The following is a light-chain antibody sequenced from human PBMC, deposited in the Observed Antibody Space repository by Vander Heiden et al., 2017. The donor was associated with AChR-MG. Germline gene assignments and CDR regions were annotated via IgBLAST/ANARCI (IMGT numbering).Light chain of an antibody. V-gene: IGKV3D-15*01. CDR2: GAS. Sequence: EIVMTPSPATLSVAPGERATLSCRASQSVSSNVAWYQQKPGQAPRLLIYGASTRATGIPARFSGSGSGTEFTLTISSLQSEDFAVYYCQQYKNWPLTFGGGTKVEIK. J-gene: IGKJ4*01. CDR3: QQYKNWPLT. CDR1: QSVSSN.